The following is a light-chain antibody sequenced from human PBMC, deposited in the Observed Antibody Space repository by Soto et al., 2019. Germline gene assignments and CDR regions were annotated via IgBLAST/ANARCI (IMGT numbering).Light chain of an antibody. CDR2: AAS. CDR1: QSVSNY. V-gene: IGKV1-9*01. J-gene: IGKJ5*01. CDR3: QYLNGVPTIT. Sequence: DIQMTQSPSSLSASVGDRVTITCRASQSVSNYLNWYQQKPGKAPTLLIYAASTLQSGVPSRFSGSGSGTEFSLTITGLQPEDFATYYCQYLNGVPTITFGQGTRLEIK.